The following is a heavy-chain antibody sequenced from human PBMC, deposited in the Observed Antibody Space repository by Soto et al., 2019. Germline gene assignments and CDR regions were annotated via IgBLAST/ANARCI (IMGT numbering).Heavy chain of an antibody. CDR1: GFTFSSYG. D-gene: IGHD3-16*01. CDR2: IWYDGSNK. V-gene: IGHV3-33*01. CDR3: AREVSGWGGMDV. Sequence: GGSLRLSCAASGFTFSSYGMHWVRQAPGKGLEWVAVIWYDGSNKYYADSVKGRFTISRDNSKNTLYLQMNSLRAEDTAVYYCAREVSGWGGMDVWGQGTTVTVSS. J-gene: IGHJ6*02.